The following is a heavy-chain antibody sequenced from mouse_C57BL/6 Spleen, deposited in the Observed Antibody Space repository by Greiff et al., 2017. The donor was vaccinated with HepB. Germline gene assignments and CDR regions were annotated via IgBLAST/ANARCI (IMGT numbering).Heavy chain of an antibody. CDR1: GYTFTSYW. Sequence: QVQLQQPGAELVRPGTSVKLSCKASGYTFTSYWMHWVKQRPGQGLEWIGVIDPSDSYTNYNQKFKGKATLTVDTSSSTAYMQLSSLTSEDSAVYYCASYDYYAMDDWGQGTSVTVSS. CDR3: ASYDYYAMDD. CDR2: IDPSDSYT. V-gene: IGHV1-59*01. J-gene: IGHJ4*01.